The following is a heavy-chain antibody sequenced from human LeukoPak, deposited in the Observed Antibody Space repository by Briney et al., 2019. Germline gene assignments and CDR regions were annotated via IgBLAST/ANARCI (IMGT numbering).Heavy chain of an antibody. D-gene: IGHD4-17*01. V-gene: IGHV5-51*01. CDR1: GYSFTSYW. Sequence: SGESLKISCQGFGYSFTSYWIGWVRQMPGKGLEWMGIIYPGDSEARYSPSFQGQVTISADKSIGTAYLQWRSLKASDTAMYYCARQGLYGDDFDPWGQGTLVTVSS. J-gene: IGHJ5*02. CDR3: ARQGLYGDDFDP. CDR2: IYPGDSEA.